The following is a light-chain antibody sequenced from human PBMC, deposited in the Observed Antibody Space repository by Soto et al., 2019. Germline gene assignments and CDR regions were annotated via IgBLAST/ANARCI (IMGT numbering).Light chain of an antibody. CDR1: RSVNNN. CDR2: GAS. J-gene: IGKJ1*01. V-gene: IGKV3-15*01. CDR3: QEYNTSPWT. Sequence: ETLIPQSPATLSVSPGERATLSGRPSRSVNNNLAWYQQKLGQPPRVLIYGASTRATGIPARFTGSGSGTEFILTSTRLQYEDYAVYYYQEYNTSPWTFGQGTKVDIK.